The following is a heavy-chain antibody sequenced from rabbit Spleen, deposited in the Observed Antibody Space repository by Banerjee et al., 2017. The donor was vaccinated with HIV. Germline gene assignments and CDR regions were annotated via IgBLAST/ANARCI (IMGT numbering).Heavy chain of an antibody. Sequence: QEQLVESGGGLVQPEGSLTLTCKAAGFDFSSSYYMCWVRQAPGKGPEWIACIYIGDGSTYYATWVNGRFTTSRSTSLNTVTLQMTSLTAADTATYFCARDSGTSFSSYGMDLWGPGTLVTVS. CDR3: ARDSGTSFSSYGMDL. D-gene: IGHD8-1*01. CDR1: GFDFSSSYY. J-gene: IGHJ6*01. CDR2: IYIGDGST. V-gene: IGHV1S47*01.